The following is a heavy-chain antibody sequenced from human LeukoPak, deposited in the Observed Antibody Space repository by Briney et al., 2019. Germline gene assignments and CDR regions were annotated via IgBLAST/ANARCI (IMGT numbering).Heavy chain of an antibody. CDR1: GGTFSSYA. CDR3: ARDPKGYYYDSSGPAGDY. V-gene: IGHV1-69*04. CDR2: IIPILGIA. Sequence: ASVKVSCKASGGTFSSYAISWVRQAPGQGLEWMGRIIPILGIANYAQKFQGRVTITADKSTSTAYMELSSLRSEDTAVYYCARDPKGYYYDSSGPAGDYWGQGALVTVSS. D-gene: IGHD3-22*01. J-gene: IGHJ4*02.